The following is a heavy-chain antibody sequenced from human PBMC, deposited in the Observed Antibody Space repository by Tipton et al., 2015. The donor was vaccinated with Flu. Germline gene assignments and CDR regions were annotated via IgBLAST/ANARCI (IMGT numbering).Heavy chain of an antibody. CDR2: ISSAAGST. D-gene: IGHD5-24*01. Sequence: SLRLSCAASGFTFSNYAMSWVRRTPGKGLEWVSAISSAAGSTYYADSVKGRFTISRDNSKDTLYLQMNSLRGDDTAVYYCARRAGYNFGSFDYWGQGTLVTVSS. CDR1: GFTFSNYA. J-gene: IGHJ4*02. V-gene: IGHV3-23*01. CDR3: ARRAGYNFGSFDY.